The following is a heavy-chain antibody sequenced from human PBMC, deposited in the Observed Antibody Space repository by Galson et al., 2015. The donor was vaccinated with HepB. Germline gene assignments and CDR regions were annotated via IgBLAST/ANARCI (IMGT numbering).Heavy chain of an antibody. V-gene: IGHV3-30*18. CDR3: AKDLVVVAALYYYYGMDV. CDR2: ISYDGSNK. D-gene: IGHD2-15*01. CDR1: GFTFSSYG. J-gene: IGHJ6*02. Sequence: SLRLSCAASGFTFSSYGMHWVRQAPGKGLEWVAVISYDGSNKYYADSVKGRFTISRDNSKNTLYLQMNSLRAEDTAVYYCAKDLVVVAALYYYYGMDVWGQGTTVTVSS.